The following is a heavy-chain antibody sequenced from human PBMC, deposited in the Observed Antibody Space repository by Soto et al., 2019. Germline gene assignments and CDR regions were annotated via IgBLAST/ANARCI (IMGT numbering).Heavy chain of an antibody. D-gene: IGHD2-2*02. CDR2: IIPIFGTA. CDR1: GGTFSSYA. CDR3: ARAWDIVVVPAAILSGAFDI. Sequence: SVKVSCKASGGTFSSYAISWVRQAPGQGLEWMGGIIPIFGTANYAQKFQGRVTITADRSTSTAYMELSSLRSEDTAVYYCARAWDIVVVPAAILSGAFDIWGQGTMVTV. V-gene: IGHV1-69*06. J-gene: IGHJ3*02.